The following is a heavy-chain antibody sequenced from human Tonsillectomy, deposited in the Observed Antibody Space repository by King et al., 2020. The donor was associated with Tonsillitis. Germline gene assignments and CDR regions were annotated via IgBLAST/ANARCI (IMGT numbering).Heavy chain of an antibody. CDR2: ISCDGGSC. CDR3: ARGALVVITGGAFDI. D-gene: IGHD3-22*01. CDR1: GFTFYDYT. J-gene: IGHJ3*02. Sequence: VQLVESGGVVVQPGGALRLSCAASGFTFYDYTMHWVRQAPGKGLEWGSLISCDGGSCYYVASVKGRFTISRDNSNNSLYLQMDSLRTEDTALYYCARGALVVITGGAFDIWGQGTMVTVSS. V-gene: IGHV3-43*01.